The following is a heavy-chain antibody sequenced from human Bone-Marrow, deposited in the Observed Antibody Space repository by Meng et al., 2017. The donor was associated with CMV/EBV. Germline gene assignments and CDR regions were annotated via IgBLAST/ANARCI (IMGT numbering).Heavy chain of an antibody. CDR2: IIPIFGTA. Sequence: SVKVSCKASGGTFSSYAISWVRQAPGQGLEWMGGIIPIFGTANYAQKFQGRVTITTDESTRTAYMELSSLRSEDTAVYYCAKMAKYCSSTSCYHSGFDPWGQGTLVTVSS. D-gene: IGHD2-2*01. CDR3: AKMAKYCSSTSCYHSGFDP. CDR1: GGTFSSYA. V-gene: IGHV1-69*05. J-gene: IGHJ5*02.